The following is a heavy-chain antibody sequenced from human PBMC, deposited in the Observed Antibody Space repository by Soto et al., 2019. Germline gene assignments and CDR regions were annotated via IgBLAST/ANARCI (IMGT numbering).Heavy chain of an antibody. D-gene: IGHD4-17*01. CDR3: ARRSTVTYDY. V-gene: IGHV4-39*01. CDR1: GGSLTSNSYY. J-gene: IGHJ4*02. CDR2: FYYSQST. Sequence: QLQLQESGPELVKPSETLSLNCTVSGGSLTSNSYYWGWIRQPPGKGLEWIGCFYYSQSTYFNPSLKSRVTISVETSKNQYSLKLSAVAAADMAVYYCARRSTVTYDYWGQGILVTVSS.